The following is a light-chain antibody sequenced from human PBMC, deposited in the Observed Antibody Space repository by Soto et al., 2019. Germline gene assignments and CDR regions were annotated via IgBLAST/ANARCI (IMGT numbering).Light chain of an antibody. CDR3: QSYDDSLSVHYV. CDR1: SSNIGSTYD. J-gene: IGLJ1*01. CDR2: GNT. Sequence: QSVLTQPPSVSGAPGQRVTISCTGSSSNIGSTYDVQWYQQLPGTAPKLLIHGNTDRPSGVPDRCSGSKSGTSASLAITGLQADDEADYYCQSYDDSLSVHYVFGTGTKVTVL. V-gene: IGLV1-40*01.